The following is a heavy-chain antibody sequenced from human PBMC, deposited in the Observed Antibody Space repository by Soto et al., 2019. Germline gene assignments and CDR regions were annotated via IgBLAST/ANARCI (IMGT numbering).Heavy chain of an antibody. D-gene: IGHD5-12*01. V-gene: IGHV3-33*01. CDR1: GFTFSSYG. J-gene: IGHJ6*02. Sequence: PGGSLRLSCAASGFTFSSYGMHWVRQAPGKGLEWVAVIWYDVSNKYYADSVKGRFTISRDNSKNTLYLQMNSLRAEDTAVYSCARDRLATRGTYYYYGMDVSGQGTRVTVSS. CDR2: IWYDVSNK. CDR3: ARDRLATRGTYYYYGMDV.